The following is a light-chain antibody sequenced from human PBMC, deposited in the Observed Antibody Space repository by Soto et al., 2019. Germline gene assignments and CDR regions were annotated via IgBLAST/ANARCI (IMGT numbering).Light chain of an antibody. V-gene: IGLV2-18*02. CDR3: PSYTISNPVI. Sequence: QSALTQPPSVSGSPGQSVTISCAGTSSDIGAYNRVSWYHQPPGTVPKLMIYEVKTRPSGVPDRFSGSKSGNMASLTISGPQAEDEGDYYCPSYTISNPVIFGGGTKLTVL. CDR1: SSDIGAYNR. J-gene: IGLJ2*01. CDR2: EVK.